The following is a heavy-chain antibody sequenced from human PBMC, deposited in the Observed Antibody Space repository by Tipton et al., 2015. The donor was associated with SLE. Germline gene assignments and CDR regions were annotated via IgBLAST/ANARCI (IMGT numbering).Heavy chain of an antibody. CDR2: IYHSGST. J-gene: IGHJ3*02. V-gene: IGHV4-38-2*01. CDR1: GYSISSGYY. D-gene: IGHD3-3*01. CDR3: ANNDFWSGYHAFDI. Sequence: SLTCAVSGYSISSGYYWGWIRQPPGKGLEWIGSIYHSGSTNYNPSLKSRVTISVDTSKNQFSLKLSSVTAADTAVYYCANNDFWSGYHAFDIWGQGTMVTVSS.